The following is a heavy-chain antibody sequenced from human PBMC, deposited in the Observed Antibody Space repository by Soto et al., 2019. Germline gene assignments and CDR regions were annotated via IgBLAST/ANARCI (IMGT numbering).Heavy chain of an antibody. Sequence: GGSLRLSCAASGFTFSNAWMNWVRKAQGKGVEWVGRIKIKTDGGTTDYAAPVKGRFTISRDGSKNTLYLQMNSLKTEDTAVYYCTTAVGLTLYYDFWSGYYMDVWGQGTTVTVSS. V-gene: IGHV3-15*07. CDR2: IKIKTDGGTT. J-gene: IGHJ6*02. CDR3: TTAVGLTLYYDFWSGYYMDV. CDR1: GFTFSNAW. D-gene: IGHD3-3*01.